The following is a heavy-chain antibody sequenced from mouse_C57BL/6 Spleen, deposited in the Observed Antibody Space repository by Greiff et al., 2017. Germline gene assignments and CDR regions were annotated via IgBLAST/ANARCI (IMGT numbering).Heavy chain of an antibody. D-gene: IGHD1-1*01. CDR2: INPSSGYT. CDR1: GYTFTSYW. Sequence: QVQLQQSGAELAKPGASVKLSCTASGYTFTSYWMHWVKQRPGQGLEWIGYINPSSGYTKYNQKFKDKATLTADKSSSTAYMQLSSMTYEDSAVXYCARYGSSQYYFDYWGQGTTLTVSS. CDR3: ARYGSSQYYFDY. J-gene: IGHJ2*01. V-gene: IGHV1-7*01.